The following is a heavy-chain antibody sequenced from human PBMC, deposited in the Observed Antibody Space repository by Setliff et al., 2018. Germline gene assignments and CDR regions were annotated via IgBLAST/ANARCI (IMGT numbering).Heavy chain of an antibody. CDR1: GGSIDSSF. CDR3: ARDPGFHSGAWCLGD. V-gene: IGHV4-59*13. Sequence: KPSETLSLTCTVSGGSIDSSFWNWIRQSPEKGLEWIGYKSTRGDTNSNPSLRSRLTMSLDTSRSHFSLNLTSVTAADTAIYYCARDPGFHSGAWCLGDWGQGIQVTVSS. CDR2: KSTRGDT. J-gene: IGHJ4*02. D-gene: IGHD2-8*01.